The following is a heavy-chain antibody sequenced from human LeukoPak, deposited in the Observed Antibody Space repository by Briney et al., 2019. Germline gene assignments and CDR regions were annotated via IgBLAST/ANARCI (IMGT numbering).Heavy chain of an antibody. V-gene: IGHV3-21*01. D-gene: IGHD1-26*01. CDR2: ISISSNYI. Sequence: GGSLRRSCAASGFTFSTYSMNWVRQAPGKGLEWGSSISISSNYIYYADSGKGRLTISRDNAKNSLYLQMNSLRAEDTAVYYCARADGSGAGYYMDVWGKGTTVTVSS. J-gene: IGHJ6*03. CDR1: GFTFSTYS. CDR3: ARADGSGAGYYMDV.